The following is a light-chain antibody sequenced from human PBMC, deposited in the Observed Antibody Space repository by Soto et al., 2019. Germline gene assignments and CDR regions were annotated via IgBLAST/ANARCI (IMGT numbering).Light chain of an antibody. Sequence: DIQMTQSPASLSASVGDRVTITCRASQGIYNYLAWYQQKPGKVPKILIFAASILLSGVPSRFSGSGFGTDFTLTISSLQPEDFGNYYCQKHNTAPFTFREGTKLEIK. CDR2: AAS. V-gene: IGKV1-27*01. CDR3: QKHNTAPFT. CDR1: QGIYNY. J-gene: IGKJ2*01.